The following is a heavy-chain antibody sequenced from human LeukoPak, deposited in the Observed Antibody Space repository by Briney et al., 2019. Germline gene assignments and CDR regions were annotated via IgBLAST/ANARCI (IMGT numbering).Heavy chain of an antibody. D-gene: IGHD6-6*01. V-gene: IGHV3-21*01. Sequence: PGGSLRLSCAASGFTFSSYSMNWVRQAPGKGLEWVSSISSSSSYIYYADSVKGRFTISRDNAKNSLYLQMNSLRAEDTAVYYCARDWAVEYSSSSYLYYYMDVWGKGTTVTVSS. CDR2: ISSSSSYI. J-gene: IGHJ6*03. CDR3: ARDWAVEYSSSSYLYYYMDV. CDR1: GFTFSSYS.